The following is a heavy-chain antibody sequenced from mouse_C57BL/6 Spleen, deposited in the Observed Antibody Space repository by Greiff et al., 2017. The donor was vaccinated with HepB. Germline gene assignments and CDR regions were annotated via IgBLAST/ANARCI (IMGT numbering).Heavy chain of an antibody. Sequence: EVQLQQSGPELVKPGASVKMSCKASGYTFTDYNMHWVKQSHGQSLEWIGYINPNNGGTSYNQKFKGKATLPVNKSSSTAYMELRSLTSEDSAVYYCTRFEDYYGAMDYWGQGTSVTVSS. V-gene: IGHV1-22*01. CDR1: GYTFTDYN. D-gene: IGHD1-1*01. J-gene: IGHJ4*01. CDR2: INPNNGGT. CDR3: TRFEDYYGAMDY.